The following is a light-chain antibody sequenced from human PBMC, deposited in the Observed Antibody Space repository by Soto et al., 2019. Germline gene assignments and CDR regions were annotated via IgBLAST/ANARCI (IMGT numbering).Light chain of an antibody. CDR1: SGHSSYA. J-gene: IGLJ2*01. CDR3: QTWGTGIVV. V-gene: IGLV4-69*01. Sequence: QPVLTQSPSASASLGASVKLTCTLSSGHSSYAIAWHQQQPEKGPRYLMKLNSDGSHSKGDGIPDRFSGSSSGAERYLTISSLQLEDEADYYCQTWGTGIVVFGGGTKLTVL. CDR2: LNSDGSH.